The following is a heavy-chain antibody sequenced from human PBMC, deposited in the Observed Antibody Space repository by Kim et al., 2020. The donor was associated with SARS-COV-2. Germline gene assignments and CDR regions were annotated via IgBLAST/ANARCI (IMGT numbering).Heavy chain of an antibody. D-gene: IGHD6-6*01. CDR1: GYSISSGYY. Sequence: SETLSLTCTVSGYSISSGYYWGWIRQPPGKGLEWIGSIYHSGSTYYNPSLKSRVTISVDTSKNQFSLKLSSVTAADTAVYYCARVASIAARPRYFDLWGRGTLVTVSS. CDR2: IYHSGST. V-gene: IGHV4-38-2*02. J-gene: IGHJ2*01. CDR3: ARVASIAARPRYFDL.